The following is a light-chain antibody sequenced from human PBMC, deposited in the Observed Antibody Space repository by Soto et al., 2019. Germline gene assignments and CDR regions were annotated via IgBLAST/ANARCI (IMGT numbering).Light chain of an antibody. CDR3: VLYMGSGMV. CDR2: STN. J-gene: IGLJ3*02. Sequence: QAVVTQEPSFSVSPGGTVTLTCGLSSGSVSTSYYPSWYQQTPGQAPRTLIYSTNTRSSGVPDRFSGSIRGNKAALTITGAQADDESDYSCVLYMGSGMVFGGGTKLTVL. V-gene: IGLV8-61*01. CDR1: SGSVSTSYY.